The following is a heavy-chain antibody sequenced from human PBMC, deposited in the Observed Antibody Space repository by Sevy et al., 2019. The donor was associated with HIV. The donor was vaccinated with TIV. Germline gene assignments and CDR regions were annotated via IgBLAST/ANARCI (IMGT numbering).Heavy chain of an antibody. J-gene: IGHJ4*02. CDR2: ISRASDPI. V-gene: IGHV3-48*02. D-gene: IGHD1-26*01. Sequence: GESLKISCAASGFTFRDYPMNWIRQAPGKGLEWLSYISRASDPIYYADSVMGRFTVSRDNAKNSLYLQMDRLSDEDTAIYYCAREHTGSFPDFWGQGTLVTVSS. CDR1: GFTFRDYP. CDR3: AREHTGSFPDF.